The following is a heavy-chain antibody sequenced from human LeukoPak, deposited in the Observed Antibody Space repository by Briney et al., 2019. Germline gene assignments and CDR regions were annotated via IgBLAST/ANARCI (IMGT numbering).Heavy chain of an antibody. J-gene: IGHJ4*02. CDR1: GFTFSSYS. V-gene: IGHV3-48*04. Sequence: GGSLRLSCTASGFTFSSYSMNWVRQAPGKGLEWVSYISSSGSTMYYADSVKGRSTISRDNAKNSLYLQMNSLRAEDTAVYYCARDSGSYCDYWGQGTLVTVSS. CDR2: ISSSGSTM. D-gene: IGHD1-26*01. CDR3: ARDSGSYCDY.